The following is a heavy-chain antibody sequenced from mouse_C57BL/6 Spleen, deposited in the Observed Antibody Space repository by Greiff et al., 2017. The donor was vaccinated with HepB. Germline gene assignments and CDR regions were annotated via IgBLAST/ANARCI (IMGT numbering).Heavy chain of an antibody. CDR3: AYGSSYVGAMDY. CDR1: GYTFTSYW. J-gene: IGHJ4*01. Sequence: QVQLQQPGAELVKPGASVKLSCKASGYTFTSYWIHWVKQRPGRGLEWIGRIDPNSGGTKYNEKFKSKATRTVDKPSSTAYIQLRSLTSEDSAVYECAYGSSYVGAMDYWGQGTSVTVSS. D-gene: IGHD1-1*01. CDR2: IDPNSGGT. V-gene: IGHV1-72*01.